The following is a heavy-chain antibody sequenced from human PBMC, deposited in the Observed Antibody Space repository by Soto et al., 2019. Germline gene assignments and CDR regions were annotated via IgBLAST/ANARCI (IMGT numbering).Heavy chain of an antibody. D-gene: IGHD6-19*01. Sequence: GGSRRLSCAASRLTFSDCSTSWFRQAPGKGLVWVLYISGGGETIYYADSVRGRFTITRDNDKNSLFLQMNSLREDDTAVYYCARESPASQWLPTRYFDYWGQGTLVTVSS. CDR1: RLTFSDCS. J-gene: IGHJ4*02. V-gene: IGHV3-48*02. CDR2: ISGGGETI. CDR3: ARESPASQWLPTRYFDY.